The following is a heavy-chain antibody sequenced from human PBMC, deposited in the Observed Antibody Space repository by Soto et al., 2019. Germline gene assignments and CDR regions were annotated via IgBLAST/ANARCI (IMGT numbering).Heavy chain of an antibody. V-gene: IGHV4-61*01. Sequence: SETLSLTCTVSGGSVSNGMYYWSWIRQPPGKGLEWIGNVYFTGTTIYNPSLKSRVTMSVDRSKKQFSLRLTSVTTADTAVYFCAREVFKAGDGTVDYFFDAWGQGALVTVSS. CDR1: GGSVSNGMYY. CDR2: VYFTGTT. D-gene: IGHD6-19*01. J-gene: IGHJ4*02. CDR3: AREVFKAGDGTVDYFFDA.